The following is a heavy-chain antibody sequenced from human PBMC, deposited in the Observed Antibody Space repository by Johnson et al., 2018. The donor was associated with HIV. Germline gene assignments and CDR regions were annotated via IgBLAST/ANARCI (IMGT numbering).Heavy chain of an antibody. V-gene: IGHV3-64*01. CDR2: ISSDGGST. Sequence: EKLVESGGGLVQPGGSLRLSCAASGFTFSSYAMHWVRQAPGKGLEYVSAISSDGGSTYYANSVKGRFSISRDNSKNTLYLQMNSLRAEDTAVYYCAKVGTGYTSSSVGAFDIWGQGTMVTVS. CDR3: AKVGTGYTSSSVGAFDI. CDR1: GFTFSSYA. D-gene: IGHD6-19*01. J-gene: IGHJ3*02.